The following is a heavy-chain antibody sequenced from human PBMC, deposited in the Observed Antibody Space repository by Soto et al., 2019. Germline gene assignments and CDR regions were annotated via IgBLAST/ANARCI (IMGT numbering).Heavy chain of an antibody. Sequence: SETLSLTCTVSGGSISSYYWSWIRQPPGKGLEWIGYIYYSGSTNYNPSLKSRVTISVDTSKNQFSLKLSSVTAADTAVYYCARGAGGSRIGNWFDPWGQGTLVTVSS. J-gene: IGHJ5*02. CDR2: IYYSGST. CDR3: ARGAGGSRIGNWFDP. V-gene: IGHV4-59*08. D-gene: IGHD2-15*01. CDR1: GGSISSYY.